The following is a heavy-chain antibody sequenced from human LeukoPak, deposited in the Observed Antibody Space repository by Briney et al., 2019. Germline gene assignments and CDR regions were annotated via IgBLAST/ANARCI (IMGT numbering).Heavy chain of an antibody. CDR1: GGSTSSSSYY. CDR2: IYHSGST. J-gene: IGHJ4*02. V-gene: IGHV4-39*07. CDR3: ARGVARSSKFHFSYYFDY. D-gene: IGHD6-6*01. Sequence: SETLSLTCTVSGGSTSSSSYYWGWIRQPPGKGLEWIGSIYHSGSTYYNPSLKSRVTISVDTSKNQFSLKLSSVTAADTAVYYCARGVARSSKFHFSYYFDYWGQGTLVTVSS.